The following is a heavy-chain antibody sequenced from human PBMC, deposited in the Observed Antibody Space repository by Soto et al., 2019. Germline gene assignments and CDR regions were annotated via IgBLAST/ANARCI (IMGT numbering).Heavy chain of an antibody. V-gene: IGHV3-48*03. Sequence: PGGSLRLSCAASGFTFSSYEMNWVRQAPGKGLEWVSYISSSGSTIYYADSVKGRFTISRDNAKNSLYLQMNSLRAEDTAVYYCAREHYDILTGYPLDAFDIWGQGTMVTVSS. CDR2: ISSSGSTI. J-gene: IGHJ3*02. CDR3: AREHYDILTGYPLDAFDI. D-gene: IGHD3-9*01. CDR1: GFTFSSYE.